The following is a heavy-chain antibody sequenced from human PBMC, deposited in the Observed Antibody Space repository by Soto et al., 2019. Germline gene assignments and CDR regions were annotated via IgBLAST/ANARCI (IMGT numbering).Heavy chain of an antibody. CDR3: ARGHEYGGNSDGVDI. Sequence: VQLVQSGAELKKPGSSVKVSCKASGGSFSSSSINWVRQAPGQGPAWMVNILPFFGTADYAQKFQCRVTITADVSTTTAYSELRSLRSEDTAVYYFARGHEYGGNSDGVDIWGQGTVVTVSP. D-gene: IGHD2-21*02. J-gene: IGHJ3*02. V-gene: IGHV1-69*15. CDR2: ILPFFGTA. CDR1: GGSFSSSS.